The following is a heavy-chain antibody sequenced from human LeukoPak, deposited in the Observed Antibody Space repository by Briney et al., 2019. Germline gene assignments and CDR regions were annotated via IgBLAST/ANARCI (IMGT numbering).Heavy chain of an antibody. J-gene: IGHJ3*02. CDR1: GFIFDDYG. Sequence: GGSLRLSCAASGFIFDDYGMSWVRQAPGKGLEWVSGINWNGGSTGYVDSVKGRFTISRDNAKNSLYLQMNSLRAEDTALYYCSRVRYCSSTSCYFSAFDIWGQGTMVTVSS. CDR3: SRVRYCSSTSCYFSAFDI. CDR2: INWNGGST. V-gene: IGHV3-20*04. D-gene: IGHD2-2*01.